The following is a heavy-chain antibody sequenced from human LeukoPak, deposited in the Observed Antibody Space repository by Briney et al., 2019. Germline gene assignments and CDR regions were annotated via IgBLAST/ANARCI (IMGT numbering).Heavy chain of an antibody. D-gene: IGHD6-25*01. V-gene: IGHV1-8*03. CDR1: GYTFTSYY. J-gene: IGHJ4*02. Sequence: ASVKVSCKASGYTFTSYYMHWVRQATGQGLEWMGWMNPISGNTGFAQKFQGRVTITRITSISTAYMEMSSLRSDDTAVYYCVRGAKCSGADCDSTKEYVYYFDYWGQGTLVTVSS. CDR2: MNPISGNT. CDR3: VRGAKCSGADCDSTKEYVYYFDY.